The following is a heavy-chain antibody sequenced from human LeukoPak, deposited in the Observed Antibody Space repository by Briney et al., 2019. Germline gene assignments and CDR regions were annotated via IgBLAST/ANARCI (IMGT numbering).Heavy chain of an antibody. CDR2: VSGSGSTV. V-gene: IGHV3-48*01. CDR3: VRQFAS. CDR1: GFTFGDHI. Sequence: GGSLGLSCAASGFTFGDHIMNWVRQLPGKRLEWVAYVSGSGSTVYYADSIKGRFTVSRDNGKSSLYLQMNSLRVEDTALYYCVRQFASWGQGTLVTVSS. J-gene: IGHJ4*02.